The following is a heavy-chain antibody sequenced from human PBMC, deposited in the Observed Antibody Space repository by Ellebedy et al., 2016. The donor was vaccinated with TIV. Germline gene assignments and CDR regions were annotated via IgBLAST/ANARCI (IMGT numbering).Heavy chain of an antibody. J-gene: IGHJ3*02. CDR2: ISGSGGST. D-gene: IGHD3-16*02. CDR3: AKDYVWGSYRDAFDI. CDR1: GFTFSSYA. Sequence: GGSLRLXCAASGFTFSSYAMSWVRQAPGKGLEWVSAISGSGGSTYYADSVKGRFTISRDNSKNTLYLQMNSLRAEDTAVYYCAKDYVWGSYRDAFDIWGQGTMVTVSS. V-gene: IGHV3-23*01.